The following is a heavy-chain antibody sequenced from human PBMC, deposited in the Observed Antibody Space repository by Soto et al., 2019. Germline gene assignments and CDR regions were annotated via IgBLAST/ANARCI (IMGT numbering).Heavy chain of an antibody. CDR1: GYTFTSYD. Sequence: GASVKVSCKASGYTFTSYDINWVRQATGQGLEWMGWMNPNSGNTGYAQKFQGRVTMTRNTSISTAYMELSSLRSEDTAVYYCARGSRTPLYYYYMDVWGKGTTVTVSS. J-gene: IGHJ6*03. CDR2: MNPNSGNT. CDR3: ARGSRTPLYYYYMDV. V-gene: IGHV1-8*01. D-gene: IGHD1-7*01.